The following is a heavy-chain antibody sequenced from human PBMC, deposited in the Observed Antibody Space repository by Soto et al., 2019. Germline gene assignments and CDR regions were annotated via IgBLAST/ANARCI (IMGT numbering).Heavy chain of an antibody. V-gene: IGHV3-33*01. CDR1: GFTFSSYV. CDR2: IWYDGSNK. J-gene: IGHJ4*02. CDR3: ARDLDYYGSGSLGH. D-gene: IGHD3-10*01. Sequence: GGSLRLSCAASGFTFSSYVMHWVRQAPGKGLEWVAVIWYDGSNKYYADSVKGRFTISRDNSKNTLYLQMNSLRAEDTAVYYCARDLDYYGSGSLGHWGQGTLVTVSS.